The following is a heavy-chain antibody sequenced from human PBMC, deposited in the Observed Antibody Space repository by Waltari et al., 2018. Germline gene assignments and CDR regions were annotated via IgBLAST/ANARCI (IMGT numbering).Heavy chain of an antibody. D-gene: IGHD6-13*01. CDR3: ARDAELYSSSWFSNDYHLY. J-gene: IGHJ4*02. CDR2: IYYSGST. V-gene: IGHV4-39*07. CDR1: GGSISSSSYY. Sequence: QLQLQESGPGLVKPSETLSLTCTVSGGSISSSSYYWGWIRQPPGKGLEWIGSIYYSGSTYYNPSLKSRVTISVDTSKNQFSLKLSSVTAADTAVYYCARDAELYSSSWFSNDYHLYWGQGTLVTVSS.